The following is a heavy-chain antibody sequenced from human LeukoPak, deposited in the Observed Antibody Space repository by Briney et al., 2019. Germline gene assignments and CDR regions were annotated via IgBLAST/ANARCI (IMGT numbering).Heavy chain of an antibody. Sequence: GGSPRLSCAASGFTFSSYSMNWVRQAAGKGLEWVSSISSSSSYIYYADSVKGRFTISRDNAKNPLSQQMNSLRVEDTAVYYCARDLSHSKPAGYYYYYVMAVCDQGPTATVT. J-gene: IGHJ6*02. CDR1: GFTFSSYS. CDR2: ISSSSSYI. CDR3: ARDLSHSKPAGYYYYYVMAV. D-gene: IGHD4-11*01. V-gene: IGHV3-21*01.